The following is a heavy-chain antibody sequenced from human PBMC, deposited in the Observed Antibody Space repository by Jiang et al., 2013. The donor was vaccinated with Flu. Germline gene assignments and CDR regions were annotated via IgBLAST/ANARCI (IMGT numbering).Heavy chain of an antibody. CDR3: ASEMASVSNWGYFDY. CDR1: GGSIDRSRYY. J-gene: IGHJ4*02. V-gene: IGHV4-39*07. CDR2: IYYSGST. D-gene: IGHD7-27*01. Sequence: GLVKPSETLSLTCTVSGGSIDRSRYYWGWIRQPPGKGLEWIGSIYYSGSTYYNPSLKSRVTISVDTSKNQFSLKLSSVTAPDTAVYYCASEMASVSNWGYFDYWGQGTLGIVSS.